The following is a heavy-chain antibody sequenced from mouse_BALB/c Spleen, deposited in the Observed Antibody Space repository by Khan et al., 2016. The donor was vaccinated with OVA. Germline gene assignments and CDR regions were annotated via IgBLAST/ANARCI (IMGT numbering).Heavy chain of an antibody. D-gene: IGHD1-2*01. CDR2: ISYSGST. J-gene: IGHJ2*01. CDR1: GYSITSGYG. Sequence: EVELVESGPGLVKPSQSLSLTCTVTGYSITSGYGWNWIRQFPGNKLEWMGYISYSGSTNYNPSLKSRISITRDTSKNQFFLQLNSVTTEDTATYYCARTARIKYWSQGTTLTISS. CDR3: ARTARIKY. V-gene: IGHV3-2*02.